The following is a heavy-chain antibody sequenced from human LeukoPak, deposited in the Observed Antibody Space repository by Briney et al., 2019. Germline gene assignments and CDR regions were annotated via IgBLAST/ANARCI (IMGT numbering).Heavy chain of an antibody. D-gene: IGHD1-26*01. CDR2: ISGSGGST. Sequence: GGSLRLSCAASGFTFSSYAMSWVRQAPGKGLEWVSAISGSGGSTYYADSVKGRFTISRDNAKNSLYLQMNSLRAEDTAVYYCARRGPRYSGSYDYWGQGTLVTVSS. J-gene: IGHJ4*02. CDR3: ARRGPRYSGSYDY. CDR1: GFTFSSYA. V-gene: IGHV3-23*01.